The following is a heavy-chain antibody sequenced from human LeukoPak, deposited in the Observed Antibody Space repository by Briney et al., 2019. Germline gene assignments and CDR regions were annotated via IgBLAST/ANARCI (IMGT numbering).Heavy chain of an antibody. V-gene: IGHV3-74*01. CDR3: ARDAIVVVPAAIGRQDY. D-gene: IGHD2-2*01. CDR1: GGSISSSSYY. CDR2: INTDGSST. Sequence: ETLSLTCTVSGGSISSSSYYWGWIRQPPGKGLVWVSRINTDGSSTSYADSVKGRFTISRDNAKNTLYLQVNSLRAEDTAVYYCARDAIVVVPAAIGRQDYWGQGTLVTVSS. J-gene: IGHJ4*02.